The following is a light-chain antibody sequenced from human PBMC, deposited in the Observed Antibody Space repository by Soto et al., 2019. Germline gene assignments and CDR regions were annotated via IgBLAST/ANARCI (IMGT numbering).Light chain of an antibody. CDR3: CLYVGATTYV. CDR1: SSDVGGYNY. Sequence: QSALTQPPSASGSPGQSVTISCTGTSSDVGGYNYVSWYQQHPGKAPKLMIYEVSKRPSGVPDRFSGSKSGNTASLTISRLQTDDEADYYCCLYVGATTYVFGTGTKVTVL. J-gene: IGLJ1*01. V-gene: IGLV2-8*01. CDR2: EVS.